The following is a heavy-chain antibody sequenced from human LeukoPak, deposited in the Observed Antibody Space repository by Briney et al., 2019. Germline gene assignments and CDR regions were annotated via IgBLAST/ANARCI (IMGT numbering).Heavy chain of an antibody. J-gene: IGHJ4*02. CDR2: IYSGGAT. CDR3: ASLRGYSSGWYPLVVY. CDR1: GFTVSSNY. Sequence: GSLRLSCAASGFTVSSNYMSWVRQAPEKGLEWVSVIYSGGATYYADSVKGRFTISRDNSKNTLYLQMNSLRDEDTAVYYCASLRGYSSGWYPLVVYWGQGILVTVSS. V-gene: IGHV3-66*01. D-gene: IGHD6-19*01.